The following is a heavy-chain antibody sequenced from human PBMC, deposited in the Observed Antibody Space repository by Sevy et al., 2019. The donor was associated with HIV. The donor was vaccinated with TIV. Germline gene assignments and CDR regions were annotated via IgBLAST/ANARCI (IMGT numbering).Heavy chain of an antibody. CDR2: INHSGST. J-gene: IGHJ6*02. CDR1: GGSFSGYY. D-gene: IGHD3-22*01. CDR3: ARGVTMIEVVQPANYGMDV. Sequence: SETLSLTCAVYGGSFSGYYRSWIRQPPGKGLEWIGEINHSGSTNYNPSLKSRVTISVDTSKNQFSLKLSSVTAADTAVYYCARGVTMIEVVQPANYGMDVWGQGTTVTVSS. V-gene: IGHV4-34*01.